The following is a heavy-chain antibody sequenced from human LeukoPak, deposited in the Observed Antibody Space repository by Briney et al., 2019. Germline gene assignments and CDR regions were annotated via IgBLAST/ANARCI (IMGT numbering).Heavy chain of an antibody. CDR1: GYTLTELS. CDR3: ATWALRDGYEKPFDY. J-gene: IGHJ4*02. Sequence: GASVKVSCKVSGYTLTELSTHWVRQAPGKGLEWMGGFDPEDGETIYAQKFQGRVTMTEDTSTDTAYMELSSLRSEDTAVYYCATWALRDGYEKPFDYWGQGTLVTVSS. CDR2: FDPEDGET. V-gene: IGHV1-24*01. D-gene: IGHD5-24*01.